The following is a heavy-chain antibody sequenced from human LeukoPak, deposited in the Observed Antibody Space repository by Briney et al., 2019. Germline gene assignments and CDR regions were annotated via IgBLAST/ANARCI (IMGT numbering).Heavy chain of an antibody. J-gene: IGHJ4*02. Sequence: SETLSLTCTVSGGSISSSSYYWGWIRQPPGKGLEWIAYIYSSGNTNYNPSLRGRVTISVDTSKNQFSLRMNSVTAADTAVYYCARHSSGWYFDYWGQGTLVTVSS. CDR3: ARHSSGWYFDY. V-gene: IGHV4-61*05. D-gene: IGHD6-19*01. CDR1: GGSISSSSYY. CDR2: IYSSGNT.